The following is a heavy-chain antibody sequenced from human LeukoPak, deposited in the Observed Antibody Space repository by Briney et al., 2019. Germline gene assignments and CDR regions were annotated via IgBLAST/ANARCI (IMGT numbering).Heavy chain of an antibody. CDR1: GYIFTNYW. Sequence: GESLKISCKGSGYIFTNYWIGWVRLVPGKGLDWMGIIYCGDSDTRYSPSFQGQVTISADKSISTAYLQWSSLKASDTAMYYCARLGMGAFDIWGQGTMVTVPS. J-gene: IGHJ3*02. D-gene: IGHD7-27*01. CDR3: ARLGMGAFDI. CDR2: IYCGDSDT. V-gene: IGHV5-51*01.